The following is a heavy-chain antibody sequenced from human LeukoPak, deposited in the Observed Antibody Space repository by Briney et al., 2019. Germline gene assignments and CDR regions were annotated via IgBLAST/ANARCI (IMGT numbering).Heavy chain of an antibody. CDR3: VKESRVVRGVIMDAFDM. J-gene: IGHJ3*02. CDR2: ISVNGGST. CDR1: GFTFSSYA. V-gene: IGHV3-64D*06. D-gene: IGHD3-10*01. Sequence: GGSLRLSCSASGFTFSSYAMHWVRQAPGKGLEYVSGISVNGGSTDYADSVKGRVTISRDNSKNTVYLQMSSLRAEDTAVYYCVKESRVVRGVIMDAFDMWGQGTMVTVSS.